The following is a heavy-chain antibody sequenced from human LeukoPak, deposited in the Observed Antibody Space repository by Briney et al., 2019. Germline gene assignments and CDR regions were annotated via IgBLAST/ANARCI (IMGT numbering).Heavy chain of an antibody. V-gene: IGHV3-7*01. D-gene: IGHD5-18*01. CDR2: IKQEGSEK. CDR3: ARDSRIQLWLRAFDI. J-gene: IGHJ3*02. CDR1: GFTFSSYA. Sequence: SGGSLRLSCAASGFTFSSYAMSWVRQAPGKGLEWVANIKQEGSEKYYVDSVKGRFTIYRDNAKNSLYLQMNSLRAEDTAVYYCARDSRIQLWLRAFDIWGQGTMVTVSS.